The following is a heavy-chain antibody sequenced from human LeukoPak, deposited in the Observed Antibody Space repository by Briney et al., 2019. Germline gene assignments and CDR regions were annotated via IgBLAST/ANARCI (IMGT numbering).Heavy chain of an antibody. CDR2: INTDGSST. V-gene: IGHV3-74*01. CDR3: ARYDFWSGYATDY. J-gene: IGHJ4*02. Sequence: PGGSLRLSCAASGLTFSSYLMHWVRQAPGKGLVWISRINTDGSSTSYADSVKGRFTISRDNAKNTLYLQMNSLRAEDTAVYYCARYDFWSGYATDYWGQGTLVTVSS. CDR1: GLTFSSYL. D-gene: IGHD3-3*01.